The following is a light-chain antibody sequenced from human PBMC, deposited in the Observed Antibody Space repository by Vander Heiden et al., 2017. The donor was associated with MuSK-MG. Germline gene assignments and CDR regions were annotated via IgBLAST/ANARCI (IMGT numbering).Light chain of an antibody. J-gene: IGKJ2*01. CDR2: DAL. CDR1: QDIGNY. V-gene: IGKV1-33*01. CDR3: QQWDRDQPSYS. Sequence: DTQMTQSPSSLSASVGDRVTITCQASQDIGNYLNWYQQKSGKAPKVLIYDALSLAQGVNSRFSGSGVGTDFILTIIRRQPEDYASYFCQQWDRDQPSYSFGQGT.